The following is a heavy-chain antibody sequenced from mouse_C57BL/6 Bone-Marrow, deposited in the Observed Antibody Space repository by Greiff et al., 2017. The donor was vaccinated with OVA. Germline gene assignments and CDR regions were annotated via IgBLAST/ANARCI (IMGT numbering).Heavy chain of an antibody. CDR1: GYTFTSYG. Sequence: VQLQESGAELARPGASVKLSCKASGYTFTSYGISWVKQRTGQGLEWIGEIYPRSGNTYYNEKFKGKATLTADKSSSTAYMELRSLTSEDSAVYFCARSPVTTVEAWFAYWGQGTLVTVSA. V-gene: IGHV1-81*01. CDR3: ARSPVTTVEAWFAY. CDR2: IYPRSGNT. D-gene: IGHD1-1*01. J-gene: IGHJ3*01.